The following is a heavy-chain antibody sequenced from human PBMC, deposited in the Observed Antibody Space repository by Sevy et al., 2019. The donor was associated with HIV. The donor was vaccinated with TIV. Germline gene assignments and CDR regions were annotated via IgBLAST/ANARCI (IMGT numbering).Heavy chain of an antibody. J-gene: IGHJ3*02. D-gene: IGHD1-26*01. V-gene: IGHV4-39*01. CDR3: ATPDFHNTWGGPRQFLGAFDI. CDR1: GGSVSSSGYN. CDR2: IYYSGDA. Sequence: SETLSLTCSVSGGSVSSSGYNWAWIRQRPGRGLEWIWNIYYSGDAYYNPSLKSRVTISVDASKNQFSLHLNSLTAADTAVYYCATPDFHNTWGGPRQFLGAFDIWGRGTKVTVSS.